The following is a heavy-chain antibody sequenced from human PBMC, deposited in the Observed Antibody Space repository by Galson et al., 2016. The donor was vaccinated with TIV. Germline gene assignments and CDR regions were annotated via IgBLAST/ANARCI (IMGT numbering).Heavy chain of an antibody. CDR3: ARVSSWYYVDF. Sequence: SLRLSCAASGFIFGDYWMSWVRQAPGKGLEWVANIKEDGSEKYYVDSVTGRFTVSRDNAKESLFLQMDSLGVEDTAVYYCARVSSWYYVDFWGQGTLITVSS. CDR1: GFIFGDYW. D-gene: IGHD6-13*01. CDR2: IKEDGSEK. V-gene: IGHV3-7*01. J-gene: IGHJ4*02.